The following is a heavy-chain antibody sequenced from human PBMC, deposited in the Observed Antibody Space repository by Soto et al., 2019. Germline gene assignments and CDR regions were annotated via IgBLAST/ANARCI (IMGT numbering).Heavy chain of an antibody. V-gene: IGHV3-48*03. D-gene: IGHD6-6*01. J-gene: IGHJ6*02. CDR3: ASHSSSRVLYYYYYGMDV. CDR2: ISSSGSTI. CDR1: GFTFSIYE. Sequence: LACAASGFTFSIYEMNCVRQAPGKGLEWVSYISSSGSTIYYADSVKGRFTISRDNAKNSLYLQMNSLRAEDTAVYYCASHSSSRVLYYYYYGMDVWGQGTTVTGLL.